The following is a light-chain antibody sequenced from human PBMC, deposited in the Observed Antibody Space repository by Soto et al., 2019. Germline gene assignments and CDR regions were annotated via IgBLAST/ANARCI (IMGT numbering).Light chain of an antibody. CDR2: DAS. J-gene: IGKJ1*01. V-gene: IGKV3-11*01. Sequence: EILMTQSPATLSVSPGERATLSCRASQSVRSYLAWYQQKAGQAPRLLIYDASNRATGIPARFSGSGSGTDFTLTISSLELEDFAVYYCQQRISINWPTFGQGTKVDIK. CDR3: QQRISINWPT. CDR1: QSVRSY.